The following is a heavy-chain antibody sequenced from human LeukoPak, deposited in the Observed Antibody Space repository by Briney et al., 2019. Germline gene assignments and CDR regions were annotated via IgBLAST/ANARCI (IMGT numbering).Heavy chain of an antibody. CDR2: ISGSGRST. J-gene: IGHJ5*02. CDR1: GFTFSSYA. CDR3: TRVAEKSPTTVDKGWFDP. D-gene: IGHD4-11*01. Sequence: GGSLRLSCAASGFTFSSYAMSWVRQDAGKGLEWVSAISGSGRSTYYADSVKGRFTISRDNSKNTLFLQMDSLRDDDTALYYCTRVAEKSPTTVDKGWFDPWGQGTLVIVAS. V-gene: IGHV3-23*01.